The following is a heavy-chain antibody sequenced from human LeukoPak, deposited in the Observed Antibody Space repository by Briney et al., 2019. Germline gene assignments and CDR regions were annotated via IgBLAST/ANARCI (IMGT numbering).Heavy chain of an antibody. CDR1: GFTFSGSA. D-gene: IGHD2-2*02. J-gene: IGHJ3*02. CDR3: TRAIRHDAFDI. Sequence: GGSLRLSCAASGFTFSGSAMHWVRQASGKGLEWVGRIRSKANSYATAYAASVKGRFTISRDDSKNTAYLQMNRLKTEDTAVYYCTRAIRHDAFDIWGQGTMVTVSS. V-gene: IGHV3-73*01. CDR2: IRSKANSYAT.